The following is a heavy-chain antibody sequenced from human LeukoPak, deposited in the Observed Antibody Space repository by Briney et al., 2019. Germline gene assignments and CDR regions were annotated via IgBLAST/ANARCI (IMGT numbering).Heavy chain of an antibody. V-gene: IGHV4-59*08. J-gene: IGHJ4*02. CDR3: ARHYLGGNYPDYFNH. CDR2: RHYRGTT. D-gene: IGHD1-26*01. Sequence: SETLSLTCTVSGASISSYYWSWIRQPPGKGLEWIASRHYRGTTNYNPSLESRVTISVDTSKNQFSLNLNSVTAADTALYSCARHYLGGNYPDYFNHWGQGALVTVSS. CDR1: GASISSYY.